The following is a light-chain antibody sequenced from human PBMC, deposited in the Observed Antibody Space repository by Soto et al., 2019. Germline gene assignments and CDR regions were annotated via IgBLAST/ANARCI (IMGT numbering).Light chain of an antibody. Sequence: DIQMTQSPSTLSASVGDRVTITCRASQSISSWLAWYQQKPGKAPNLLIYKASSLESGVPSRFSGSGSETEFTLTISSLQPDDFVTYYCQQYNSYPLTFGGGTKVEIK. CDR1: QSISSW. CDR3: QQYNSYPLT. V-gene: IGKV1-5*03. CDR2: KAS. J-gene: IGKJ4*01.